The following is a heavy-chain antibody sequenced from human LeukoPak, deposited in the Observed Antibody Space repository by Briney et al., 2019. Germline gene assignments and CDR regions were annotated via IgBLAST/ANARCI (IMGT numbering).Heavy chain of an antibody. Sequence: GGSLRLSCAASGFTFSSYSMNWVRQAPGKGLEWLSYISSSGSTIYCAASVKGRFTISRDNSKNTLYLQMNSLRAEDTAVYYCARVKDSRTAGDYYYGMDVWGQGTTVTVSS. J-gene: IGHJ6*02. CDR1: GFTFSSYS. D-gene: IGHD6-13*01. CDR2: ISSSGSTI. V-gene: IGHV3-48*01. CDR3: ARVKDSRTAGDYYYGMDV.